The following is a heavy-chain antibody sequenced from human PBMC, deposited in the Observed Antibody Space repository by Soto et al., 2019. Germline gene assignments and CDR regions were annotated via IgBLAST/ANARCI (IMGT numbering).Heavy chain of an antibody. D-gene: IGHD1-26*01. Sequence: GASVKVSCKASGYTFTSYGISWVRQTPGQGLEWMGWISAYNSNINYAQKLQGRVTMTTDTFTSTAYMELRSLRSDDTAVYFCARDRLGATGDYWGQGTLVTVSS. CDR3: ARDRLGATGDY. V-gene: IGHV1-18*01. J-gene: IGHJ4*02. CDR1: GYTFTSYG. CDR2: ISAYNSNI.